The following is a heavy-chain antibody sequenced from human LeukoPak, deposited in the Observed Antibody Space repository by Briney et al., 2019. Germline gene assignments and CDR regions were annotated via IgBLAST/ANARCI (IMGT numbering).Heavy chain of an antibody. V-gene: IGHV4-34*01. CDR2: INHSGST. CDR1: GGSFSGYY. Sequence: PSETLSLTCAVYGGSFSGYYWSWIRQPPGKGLEWIGEINHSGSTNYNPSLKSRVTISVDTSKNQFSLKLSSVTAADTAVYYCARGQWLVRFFDCWGQGTLVTVSS. CDR3: ARGQWLVRFFDC. D-gene: IGHD6-19*01. J-gene: IGHJ4*02.